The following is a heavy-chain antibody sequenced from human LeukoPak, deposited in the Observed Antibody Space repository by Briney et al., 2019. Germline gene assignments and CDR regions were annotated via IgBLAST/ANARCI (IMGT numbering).Heavy chain of an antibody. V-gene: IGHV3-66*01. CDR1: GFTVSSNY. D-gene: IGHD4-23*01. CDR2: IYSGGST. J-gene: IGHJ4*02. Sequence: GGSLRLSCAASGFTVSSNYMSWVRQAPGRGLEWVSVIYSGGSTYYADSVKGRFTISRDNSKNTLFLQMNSLRAGDTAVYYCVRDRNGGNTFDYWGQGTLVTVSS. CDR3: VRDRNGGNTFDY.